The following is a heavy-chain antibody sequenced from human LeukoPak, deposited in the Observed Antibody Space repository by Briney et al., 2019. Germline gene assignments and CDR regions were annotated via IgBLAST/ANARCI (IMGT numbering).Heavy chain of an antibody. CDR2: IYYSGST. CDR3: AGGSGSYYYYGMDV. V-gene: IGHV4-61*01. CDR1: GGSVSSGSYY. Sequence: SETLSLTCTVSGGSVSSGSYYWCWIRQPPGKGLEWIGYIYYSGSTNYNPSLKSRVTISVDTSKNQFSLKLSSVTAADTAVYYCAGGSGSYYYYGMDVWGKGTTVTVSS. J-gene: IGHJ6*04. D-gene: IGHD3-10*01.